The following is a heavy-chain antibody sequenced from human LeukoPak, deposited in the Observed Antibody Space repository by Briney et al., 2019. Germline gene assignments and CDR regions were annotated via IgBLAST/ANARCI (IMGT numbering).Heavy chain of an antibody. CDR2: ISDDGTTT. Sequence: GGSLRLSCAASGFTFNLYWIHWVRQAPGKGLEWLSRISDDGTTTNYADSVKGRFTISRDNAKNTLYLQMNSLRVDDTAVYYCARVSRYYYGSGSYQPYWFDPWGQGTLVTVSS. CDR3: ARVSRYYYGSGSYQPYWFDP. J-gene: IGHJ5*02. V-gene: IGHV3-74*01. D-gene: IGHD3-10*01. CDR1: GFTFNLYW.